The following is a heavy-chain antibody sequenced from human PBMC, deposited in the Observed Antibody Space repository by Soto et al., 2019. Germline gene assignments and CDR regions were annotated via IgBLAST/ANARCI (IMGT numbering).Heavy chain of an antibody. CDR3: AREGWPLLQTGMDV. Sequence: GGSLRLSCAASGFTFRSYSMNWVRQAPGKGLEWVSYISSSNRTINYADSVKGRFIISRDNAKNSMYLQMHSLRDEDTAVYYCAREGWPLLQTGMDVWGQGTTVTVSS. CDR2: ISSSNRTI. D-gene: IGHD2-15*01. CDR1: GFTFRSYS. J-gene: IGHJ6*02. V-gene: IGHV3-48*02.